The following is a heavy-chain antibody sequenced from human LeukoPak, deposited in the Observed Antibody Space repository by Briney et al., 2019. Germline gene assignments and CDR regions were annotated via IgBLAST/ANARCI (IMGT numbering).Heavy chain of an antibody. Sequence: PSETLSLTCAVYGGSFSDYYWSWIRQPPGKGLEWIGEINHSGSTNYNPSLKSRVTISVDTSKNQFSLKLSSVTAADTAVYYCAREIVSSSWGSYWYFDLWGRGTLVTVSS. V-gene: IGHV4-34*01. CDR2: INHSGST. J-gene: IGHJ2*01. CDR3: AREIVSSSWGSYWYFDL. D-gene: IGHD6-13*01. CDR1: GGSFSDYY.